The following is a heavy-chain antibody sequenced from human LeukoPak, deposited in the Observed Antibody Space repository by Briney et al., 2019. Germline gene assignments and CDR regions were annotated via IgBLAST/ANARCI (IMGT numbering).Heavy chain of an antibody. V-gene: IGHV1-8*02. D-gene: IGHD5-12*01. CDR1: GYTFTSYY. CDR2: MNPNSGNT. J-gene: IGHJ4*02. CDR3: ARSPGGSSGYDLHYFDY. Sequence: ASVKVSCKASGYTFTSYYMHWVRQATGQGLEWMGWMNPNSGNTGYAQKFQGRVTMTRNTSISTAYMELSSLRSEDTAVYYCARSPGGSSGYDLHYFDYWGQGTLVTVSS.